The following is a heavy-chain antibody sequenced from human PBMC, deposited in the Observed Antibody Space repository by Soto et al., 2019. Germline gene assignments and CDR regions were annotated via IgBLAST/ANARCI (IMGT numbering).Heavy chain of an antibody. Sequence: TLSLTCTVSGGSISSYYWSWIRQPPGKGLEWIGYIYYSGSTNYNPSLKSRVTISVDTSKNQFSLKLSSVTAADTAVYYCARVGLMVYAIQGAFDIWGQGTMVTVSS. V-gene: IGHV4-59*01. CDR2: IYYSGST. CDR1: GGSISSYY. D-gene: IGHD2-8*01. J-gene: IGHJ3*02. CDR3: ARVGLMVYAIQGAFDI.